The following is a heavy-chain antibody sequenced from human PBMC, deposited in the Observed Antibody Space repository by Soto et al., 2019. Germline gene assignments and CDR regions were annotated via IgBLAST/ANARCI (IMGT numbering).Heavy chain of an antibody. CDR2: INTYNGNT. J-gene: IGHJ6*02. CDR1: GYSFTRYG. V-gene: IGHV1-18*01. Sequence: QDQLVQSRAEVKNPGASVKVSCKASGYSFTRYGSDWARQAPGQGLEWMGWINTYNGNTNYAQNLQGRVTLTTDTSTSTAYMELTSLRSNDTAIYYCAMVDVYVTPSPQDVWGQGTTVIVSS. CDR3: AMVDVYVTPSPQDV. D-gene: IGHD3-16*01.